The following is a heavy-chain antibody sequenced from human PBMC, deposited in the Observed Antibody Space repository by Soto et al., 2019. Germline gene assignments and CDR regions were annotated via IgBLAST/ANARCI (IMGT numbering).Heavy chain of an antibody. Sequence: GSLRLSCAASGFTFSSFGMSWVRQAPGKGLEWVSAVTASGSSTYYADSVKGRFTISRDNSKNTLFLQMNSLRAEDTAVYYCVKRIQDSNYFDCWGQGALVTVSS. CDR1: GFTFSSFG. D-gene: IGHD5-18*01. CDR3: VKRIQDSNYFDC. J-gene: IGHJ4*02. V-gene: IGHV3-23*01. CDR2: VTASGSST.